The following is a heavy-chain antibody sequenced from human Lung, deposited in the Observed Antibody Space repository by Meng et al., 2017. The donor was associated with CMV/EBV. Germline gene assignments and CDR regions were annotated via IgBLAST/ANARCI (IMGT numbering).Heavy chain of an antibody. CDR3: ARAVTHPRPYYFDV. V-gene: IGHV4-39*07. J-gene: IGHJ4*02. Sequence: SETXSLXCTVSGGSISSNGYYWGWIRQPPGKGLEWIGTMYYTGSTYYNPSLKSRVTISVDTSKNQISLKLRSVTAADTAVYYCARAVTHPRPYYFDVLGQGXLVTVSS. CDR2: MYYTGST. CDR1: GGSISSNGYY. D-gene: IGHD2-15*01.